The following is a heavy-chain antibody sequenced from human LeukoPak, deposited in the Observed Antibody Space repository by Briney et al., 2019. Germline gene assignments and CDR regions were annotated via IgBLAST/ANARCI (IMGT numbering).Heavy chain of an antibody. CDR2: INPSGGST. V-gene: IGHV1-46*01. CDR3: ARGGGVAAAGPNKKWDAFDI. D-gene: IGHD6-13*01. J-gene: IGHJ3*02. CDR1: GYTFTDYY. Sequence: GDSVKVSCKASGYTFTDYYMHWVRQAPGQGLEWMGIINPSGGSTSYAQKFQGRVTMTRDMSTSTVYIELSSLRSEDTAVYYCARGGGVAAAGPNKKWDAFDIWGQGTMVTVSS.